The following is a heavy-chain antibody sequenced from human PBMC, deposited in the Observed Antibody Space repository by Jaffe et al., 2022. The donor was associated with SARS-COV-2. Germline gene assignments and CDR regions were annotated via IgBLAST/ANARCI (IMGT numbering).Heavy chain of an antibody. Sequence: QVHLVQSGAEVKKSGSSVRVSCRAPGGALNSFSIAWVRQAPGQGLEWMGRIIPIRNTTKYAQKFQGRVTMSADMSTNIAHMDLSSLRPHDTAMYYCARGSHCSGFDCPLTWFDPWGQGTLVTVSS. CDR2: IIPIRNTT. CDR1: GGALNSFS. V-gene: IGHV1-69*08. D-gene: IGHD3-9*01. J-gene: IGHJ5*02. CDR3: ARGSHCSGFDCPLTWFDP.